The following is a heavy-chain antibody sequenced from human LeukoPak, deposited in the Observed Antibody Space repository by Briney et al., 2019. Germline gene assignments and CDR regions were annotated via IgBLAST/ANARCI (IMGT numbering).Heavy chain of an antibody. J-gene: IGHJ3*02. V-gene: IGHV3-53*01. Sequence: GGSLRLSCAASGFTVSSNYMSWVRQAPGKGLEWVSVIYSDGSTYYADSVKGRFTISRDNSKNTLYLQMNSLKAEDTAVYYCARDSALGGAGDIWGQGTMVTVSS. CDR1: GFTVSSNY. CDR2: IYSDGST. D-gene: IGHD3-10*01. CDR3: ARDSALGGAGDI.